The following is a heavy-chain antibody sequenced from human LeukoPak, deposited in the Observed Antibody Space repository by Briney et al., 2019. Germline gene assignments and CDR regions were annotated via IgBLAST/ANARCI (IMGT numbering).Heavy chain of an antibody. V-gene: IGHV4-34*01. D-gene: IGHD5-18*01. CDR2: INYSEST. CDR3: ARSKQGYSYGYDAFDI. J-gene: IGHJ3*02. CDR1: GGSFSGYY. Sequence: SETLSLTCAVYGGSFSGYYWTWIRQPPGKGLEWIGEINYSESTNYNPSLKSRVTISVDTSKNQFSLKLSSVTAADTAVYYCARSKQGYSYGYDAFDIWGQGTMVTVSS.